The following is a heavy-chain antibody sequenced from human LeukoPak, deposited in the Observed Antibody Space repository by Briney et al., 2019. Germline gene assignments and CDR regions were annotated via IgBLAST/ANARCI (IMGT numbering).Heavy chain of an antibody. V-gene: IGHV4-39*01. CDR1: GGSISSSSYY. J-gene: IGHJ6*03. CDR2: IYYSGST. D-gene: IGHD6-13*01. Sequence: PSETLSLTCTVSGGSISSSSYYWGWIRQPPGTGLEWIGSIYYSGSTYYNPSLKSRVTISVDTSKNQFSLKLSSVTAADTAVYYCARRGDIAAAVSYYYYYMDVWGKGTTVTVSS. CDR3: ARRGDIAAAVSYYYYYMDV.